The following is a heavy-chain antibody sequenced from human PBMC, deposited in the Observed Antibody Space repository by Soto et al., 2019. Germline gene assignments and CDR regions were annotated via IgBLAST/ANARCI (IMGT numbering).Heavy chain of an antibody. Sequence: EVQLLESGGGLVQPGGSLRLSCAASGFTFRNYAVTWVRKAPGKGLEWVSTISGSGGSTYYADSVKGRFTISRDNSKNTLYLQMNSLRAEDTAVYYCAKDQGTSWYEIDYWGQGSMVTVSS. CDR2: ISGSGGST. CDR3: AKDQGTSWYEIDY. J-gene: IGHJ4*02. CDR1: GFTFRNYA. V-gene: IGHV3-23*01. D-gene: IGHD6-13*01.